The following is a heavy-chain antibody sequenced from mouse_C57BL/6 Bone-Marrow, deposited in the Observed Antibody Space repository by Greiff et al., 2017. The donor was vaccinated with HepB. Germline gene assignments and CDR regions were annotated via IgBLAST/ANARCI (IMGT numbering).Heavy chain of an antibody. V-gene: IGHV5-12*01. Sequence: EVQGVESGGGLVQPGGSLKLSCAASGFTFSDYYMYWVRQTPEKRLEWVAYISNGGGSTYYPDTVKGRFTISRDNAKITLYLQMSRLKSEDTAMYYCARVSDGYFAYWGQGTLVTVSA. D-gene: IGHD2-3*01. CDR2: ISNGGGST. CDR3: ARVSDGYFAY. CDR1: GFTFSDYY. J-gene: IGHJ3*01.